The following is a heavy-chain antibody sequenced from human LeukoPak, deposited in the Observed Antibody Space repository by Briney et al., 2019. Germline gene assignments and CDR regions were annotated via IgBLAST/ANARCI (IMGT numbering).Heavy chain of an antibody. CDR2: IIPIFGTA. CDR3: ARYTKRGDSYGLSGHWFDP. Sequence: GASVTVSCKASGGTFSSYAISWVRQAPGQGLEWMGGIIPIFGTANYAQKFKGRVTITADESTSTAYMELSSLRAEDTAVYYCARYTKRGDSYGLSGHWFDPWGQGTLVTVSS. CDR1: GGTFSSYA. V-gene: IGHV1-69*13. D-gene: IGHD5-18*01. J-gene: IGHJ5*02.